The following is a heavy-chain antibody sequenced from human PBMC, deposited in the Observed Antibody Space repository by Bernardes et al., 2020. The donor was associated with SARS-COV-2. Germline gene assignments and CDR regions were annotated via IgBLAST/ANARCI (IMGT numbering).Heavy chain of an antibody. CDR3: AREDITGTTGSGMDV. D-gene: IGHD1-7*01. CDR1: GYTFTGYY. CDR2: INPNSGGT. V-gene: IGHV1-2*02. Sequence: ASVKVSCKASGYTFTGYYMHWVRQAPGQGLEWMGWINPNSGGTNYAQKFQGRVTMTRDTSISTAYMELSRLRSDDTAVYYCAREDITGTTGSGMDVWGQGTTVTVSS. J-gene: IGHJ6*02.